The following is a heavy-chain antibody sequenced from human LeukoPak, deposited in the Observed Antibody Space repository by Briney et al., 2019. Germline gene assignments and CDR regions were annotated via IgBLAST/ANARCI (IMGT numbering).Heavy chain of an antibody. D-gene: IGHD4-17*01. CDR3: AKDRVPYGEFDY. V-gene: IGHV3-30*18. CDR1: GFTFSSYG. Sequence: GGCLRVSCAASGFTFSSYGMHWVRQAPGKGLEWVAVISYEGSNKYYADSVKGRFTISRDNSKNTLYLQMNSLRAEDTAVYYCAKDRVPYGEFDYWGQGTLVTVSS. J-gene: IGHJ4*02. CDR2: ISYEGSNK.